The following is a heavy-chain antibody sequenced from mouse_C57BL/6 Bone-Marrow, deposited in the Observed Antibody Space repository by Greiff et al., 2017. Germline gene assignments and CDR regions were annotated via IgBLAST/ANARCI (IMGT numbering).Heavy chain of an antibody. Sequence: QVQLQQPGAELVKPGASVKLSCKASGYTFTSYWMHWVKQRPGRGLEWIGRIDPISGGTTYNEKFKSKATLTVDKPSSTAYIQLSSLTAEDAAVDYCARTGTGVYAMDYWGQGTSVTVSS. D-gene: IGHD4-1*01. V-gene: IGHV1-72*01. CDR2: IDPISGGT. J-gene: IGHJ4*01. CDR1: GYTFTSYW. CDR3: ARTGTGVYAMDY.